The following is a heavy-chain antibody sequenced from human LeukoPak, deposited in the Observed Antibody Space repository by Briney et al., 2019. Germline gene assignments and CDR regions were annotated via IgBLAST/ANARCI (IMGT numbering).Heavy chain of an antibody. V-gene: IGHV4-59*01. D-gene: IGHD3-22*01. Sequence: SETLSLTCTVSGGSISNDYWSWIRQPPGKGLEYIGYIFYSGITNYNPSLKSRVTTSVDTSKSQFSLKLTSVTAADTAVYYCARLGARGEDSGYYAYFDYWGQGTLVTVSS. CDR2: IFYSGIT. CDR1: GGSISNDY. CDR3: ARLGARGEDSGYYAYFDY. J-gene: IGHJ4*02.